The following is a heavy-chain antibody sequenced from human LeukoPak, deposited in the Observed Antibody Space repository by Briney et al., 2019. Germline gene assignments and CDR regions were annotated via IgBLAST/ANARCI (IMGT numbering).Heavy chain of an antibody. D-gene: IGHD6-13*01. V-gene: IGHV4-39*07. CDR3: ARLEAEYFSSSWWY. J-gene: IGHJ4*02. CDR1: GGSISSSSYY. CDR2: IYYSGRT. Sequence: SETLSLTCTVSGGSISSSSYYWGWIRQPPGKGLEWIGSIYYSGRTYYNPSLKSRVTISVDTSKNQFSLKLSSVTATDTAVYYCARLEAEYFSSSWWYWGQGTLVTVSS.